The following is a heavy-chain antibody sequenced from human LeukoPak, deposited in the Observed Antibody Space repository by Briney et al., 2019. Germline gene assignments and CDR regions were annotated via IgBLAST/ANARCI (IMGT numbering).Heavy chain of an antibody. D-gene: IGHD3-10*01. Sequence: SETLSLTCTVSGDSISSGSSYRGWIRPAPGKGLEWIASIYCSGSNYYSPSLRGRVTISMDTYQYPLSLTLDSVAAADTALYYCARHVRGSGSYSPYWYFDLWGRGTLLTVSS. CDR1: GDSISSGSSY. CDR2: IYCSGSN. CDR3: ARHVRGSGSYSPYWYFDL. V-gene: IGHV4-39*01. J-gene: IGHJ2*01.